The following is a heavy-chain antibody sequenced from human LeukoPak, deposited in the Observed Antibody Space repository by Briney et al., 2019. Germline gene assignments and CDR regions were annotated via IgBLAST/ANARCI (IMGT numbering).Heavy chain of an antibody. CDR3: ARQQWLVPNWFDP. D-gene: IGHD6-19*01. J-gene: IGHJ5*02. CDR1: GGSISSYY. V-gene: IGHV4-59*08. Sequence: SETLSLTCTVSGGSISSYYWRWIRQPPGKGLEWIGYIYYSGSTNYNPSLKSRVTISVDTSKNQFSLKLSSVTAADTAVYYCARQQWLVPNWFDPWGQGTLVTVSS. CDR2: IYYSGST.